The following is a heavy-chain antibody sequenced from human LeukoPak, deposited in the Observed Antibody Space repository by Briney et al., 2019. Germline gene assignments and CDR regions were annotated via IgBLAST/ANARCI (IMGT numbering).Heavy chain of an antibody. CDR3: ARMFGDSSGYYFFFDY. Sequence: GESLKISCKGSGYSFTSYWSGWVRQMPGKGLEWMGIIYPGDSDTRYSPSFQGQVTISADKSISTAYLQWSSLKASDTAMYYCARMFGDSSGYYFFFDYWGQGTLVTVSS. CDR1: GYSFTSYW. V-gene: IGHV5-51*01. J-gene: IGHJ4*02. D-gene: IGHD3-22*01. CDR2: IYPGDSDT.